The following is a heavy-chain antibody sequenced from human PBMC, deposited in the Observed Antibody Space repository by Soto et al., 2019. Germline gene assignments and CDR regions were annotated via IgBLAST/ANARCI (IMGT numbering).Heavy chain of an antibody. Sequence: PSETLSLTCTVSGGSISSYYWSWIRQPPGKGLEWIGYIYYSGSTNYNPSLKSRVTISVDTSKNQFSLKLSSVTAADTAVYYCARDRPNYYDSSGPDYGMDVWGQGTTVTVSS. CDR2: IYYSGST. CDR3: ARDRPNYYDSSGPDYGMDV. D-gene: IGHD3-22*01. CDR1: GGSISSYY. V-gene: IGHV4-59*12. J-gene: IGHJ6*02.